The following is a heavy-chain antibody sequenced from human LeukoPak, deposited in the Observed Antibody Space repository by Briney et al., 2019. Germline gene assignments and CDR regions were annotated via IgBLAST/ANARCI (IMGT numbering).Heavy chain of an antibody. CDR1: GYTFTSYY. CDR2: INPSGGST. D-gene: IGHD3-10*01. V-gene: IGHV1-46*01. J-gene: IGHJ4*02. Sequence: ASLKVCCKASGYTFTSYYMHWVRQAPAQGLEWMGIINPSGGSTSYAQKFQGRVTMTRDTSTSTVYMERSSLRSEYTAVYYRARDPPLYGSGSNAEGTANDYWGQGTLVTVSS. CDR3: ARDPPLYGSGSNAEGTANDY.